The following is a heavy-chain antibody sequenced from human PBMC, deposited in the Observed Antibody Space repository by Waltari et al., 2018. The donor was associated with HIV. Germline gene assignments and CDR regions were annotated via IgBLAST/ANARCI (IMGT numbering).Heavy chain of an antibody. CDR3: APDLTIFEY. Sequence: EVQLVESGGDLVTPGRSLRPSCTTSGFTFGDYGMSWFRQSPGKGLEWIGFIRSEAYGGTTDYAASVKDRFTLSRDDSKSIAYLQMNSLKTEDTGIYYCAPDLTIFEYWGPGTVVTVSS. D-gene: IGHD3-10*02. CDR2: IRSEAYGGTT. J-gene: IGHJ4*02. CDR1: GFTFGDYG. V-gene: IGHV3-49*05.